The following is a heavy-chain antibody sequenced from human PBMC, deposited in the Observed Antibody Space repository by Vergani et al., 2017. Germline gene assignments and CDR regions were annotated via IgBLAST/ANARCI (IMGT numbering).Heavy chain of an antibody. Sequence: QVQLVESGGGVVQPGRSLRLSCAASGFTFSSYGMHWVRQAPGKGLEWVAVISYVGSNKYYAASVKGRFTISRDTSKNTLYLQMNSLVAEDTAVYYCAGCGYQMMGYYYYGMDVWGQGTTVTVSS. J-gene: IGHJ6*02. V-gene: IGHV3-33*05. D-gene: IGHD3-22*01. CDR1: GFTFSSYG. CDR2: ISYVGSNK. CDR3: AGCGYQMMGYYYYGMDV.